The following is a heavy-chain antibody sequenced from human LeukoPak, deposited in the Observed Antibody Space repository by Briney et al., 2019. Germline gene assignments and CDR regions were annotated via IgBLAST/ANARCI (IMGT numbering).Heavy chain of an antibody. Sequence: PSETLSLTCTVSGGSIRSYYWSWIRQTPGKGLEWIGYIYYSGSTNYNPSLKSRVTISVDTTKNQFSLKLSSVTAADTAVYYCARVGYGDYNWFDPWGQGTLVTVSS. J-gene: IGHJ5*02. CDR1: GGSIRSYY. CDR2: IYYSGST. V-gene: IGHV4-59*01. CDR3: ARVGYGDYNWFDP. D-gene: IGHD4-17*01.